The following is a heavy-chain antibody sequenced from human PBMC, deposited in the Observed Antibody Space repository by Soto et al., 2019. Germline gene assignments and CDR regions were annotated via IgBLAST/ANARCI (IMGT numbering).Heavy chain of an antibody. CDR1: GFSFSSYS. CDR3: ARDRSYASAMDV. D-gene: IGHD2-2*01. V-gene: IGHV3-21*01. J-gene: IGHJ6*02. Sequence: GGLRLSCAASGFSFSSYSINWIRQAPGQGLEWVSSVTSSSGHTNYADSVKGRFTISRDNARNSLFLQMNSLRAEDSAVYYCARDRSYASAMDVWGQGTTVTVSS. CDR2: VTSSSGHT.